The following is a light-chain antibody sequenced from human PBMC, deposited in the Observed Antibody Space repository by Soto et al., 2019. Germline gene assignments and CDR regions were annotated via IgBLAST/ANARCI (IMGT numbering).Light chain of an antibody. J-gene: IGKJ1*01. CDR3: QQSYSIRSWT. CDR2: AAS. Sequence: EIQMTQSASCLSASVGDRVSMXCRASQGMSNYLDWYQQKPGKVPKLLMYAASTLQSGVPSRFSGSGSGKDFTLNINSLQPEDFGTYYCQQSYSIRSWTFGQGTKVDIK. V-gene: IGKV1-27*01. CDR1: QGMSNY.